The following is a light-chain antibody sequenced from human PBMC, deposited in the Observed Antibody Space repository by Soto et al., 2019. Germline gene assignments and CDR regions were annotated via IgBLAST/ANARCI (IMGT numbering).Light chain of an antibody. CDR1: SSNIGSNY. Sequence: QSVLTQPPSVSAAPGQTVTISCSGSSSNIGSNYVSWYQQLPGTAPKVLIYQYNKRPSGIPDRFSGSKSGTSATLGITGLQTGDEADYFCGTWDNSLRALYVFGTGTKVTVL. CDR2: QYN. J-gene: IGLJ1*01. CDR3: GTWDNSLRALYV. V-gene: IGLV1-51*02.